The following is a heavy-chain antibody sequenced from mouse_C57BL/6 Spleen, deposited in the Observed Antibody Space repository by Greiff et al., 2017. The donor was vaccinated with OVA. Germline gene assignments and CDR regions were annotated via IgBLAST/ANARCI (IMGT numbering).Heavy chain of an antibody. CDR2: IYPGDGDT. V-gene: IGHV1-82*01. CDR1: GYAFSSSW. Sequence: VKLMESGPELVKPGASVKISCKASGYAFSSSWMNWVKQRPGKGLEWIGRIYPGDGDTNYNGKFKGKATLTADKSSSTAYMQLSSLTSEDSAVYFCAREYYGSSFFDYWGQGTTLTVSS. J-gene: IGHJ2*01. D-gene: IGHD1-1*01. CDR3: AREYYGSSFFDY.